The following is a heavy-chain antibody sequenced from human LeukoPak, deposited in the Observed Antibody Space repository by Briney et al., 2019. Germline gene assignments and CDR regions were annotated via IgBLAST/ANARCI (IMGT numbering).Heavy chain of an antibody. CDR2: LYTSGST. J-gene: IGHJ5*02. V-gene: IGHV4-4*07. D-gene: IGHD2-8*01. CDR3: ARDYCTNGVCYFNWFDP. Sequence: SETLSLTCTVSGGSISSYYWSWIRQPAGKGLEWIGRLYTSGSTSYNPSLKSRVTMSVDMSKNQFSLKLSSVTAADTAVYYCARDYCTNGVCYFNWFDPWGQGTLVTVSS. CDR1: GGSISSYY.